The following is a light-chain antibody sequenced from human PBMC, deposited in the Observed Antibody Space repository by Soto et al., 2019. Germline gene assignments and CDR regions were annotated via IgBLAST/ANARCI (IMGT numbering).Light chain of an antibody. CDR3: RQYAVWPTQT. Sequence: IVVTQSPATLSVSPGERATLSCRASQAFXRNFGWYQQKPGQTPRLLIXCESTRATGILARFSGSGSGREFTLTISSLQPEYFSLYYCRQYAVWPTQTFGQGTKVDIK. V-gene: IGKV3-15*01. CDR1: QAFXRN. CDR2: CES. J-gene: IGKJ1*01.